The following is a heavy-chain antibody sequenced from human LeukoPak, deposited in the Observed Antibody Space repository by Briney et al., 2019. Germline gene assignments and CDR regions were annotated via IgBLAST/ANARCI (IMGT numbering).Heavy chain of an antibody. CDR1: GFTFSTSW. D-gene: IGHD1-26*01. Sequence: GGSLRLSCAASGFTFSTSWMSWLRQAPGKGLEWVANIKPDESEKHFVDSVKGRFTISRDNAGSSLYLQMRSLRAEDTAVYFCAKDASGYSTNWGQGTLVTVSS. CDR2: IKPDESEK. J-gene: IGHJ4*02. V-gene: IGHV3-7*01. CDR3: AKDASGYSTN.